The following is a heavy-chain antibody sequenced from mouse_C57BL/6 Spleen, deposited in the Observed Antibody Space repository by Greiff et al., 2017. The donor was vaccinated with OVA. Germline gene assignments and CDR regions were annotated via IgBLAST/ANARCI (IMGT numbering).Heavy chain of an antibody. CDR3: ACGGFDV. CDR1: GYTFTSYW. Sequence: VQLQQPGAELVKPGASVKLSCKASGYTFTSYWMQWVKQRPGQGLEWIGEIDPSDSYTNYNQKFKGKATLTVDTSSSTAYMQLSSLTSEDSAVYYCACGGFDVWGTGTTVTVSS. J-gene: IGHJ1*03. V-gene: IGHV1-50*01. CDR2: IDPSDSYT.